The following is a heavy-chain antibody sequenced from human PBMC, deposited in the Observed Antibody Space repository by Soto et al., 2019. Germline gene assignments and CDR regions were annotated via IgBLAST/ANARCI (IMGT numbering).Heavy chain of an antibody. CDR2: ISSSGSTI. CDR3: ARVYWVGATDY. V-gene: IGHV3-48*03. D-gene: IGHD1-26*01. J-gene: IGHJ4*02. CDR1: GFTFSSYE. Sequence: GGSLRLSCAASGFTFSSYEMNWVRQAPGKGLEWVSYISSSGSTIYYADSVKGRFTISRDNAKNSLYLQMNSLRAEDTAVYYCARVYWVGATDYWGQGTLVTVSS.